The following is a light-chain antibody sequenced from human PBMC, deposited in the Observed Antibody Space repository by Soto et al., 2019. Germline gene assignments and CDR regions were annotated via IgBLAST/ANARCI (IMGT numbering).Light chain of an antibody. CDR3: QHYNNWLPLT. CDR1: QSVSSN. J-gene: IGKJ4*02. V-gene: IGKV3-15*01. Sequence: EIVMTQSPATLSVSPGERATLSCRASQSVSSNLAWYQQKPGQAPRLLIYGAYTRATGIPARLSGSGSGTEFTLTNSSLQSEDFAVYSCQHYNNWLPLTFGGGTKVEIK. CDR2: GAY.